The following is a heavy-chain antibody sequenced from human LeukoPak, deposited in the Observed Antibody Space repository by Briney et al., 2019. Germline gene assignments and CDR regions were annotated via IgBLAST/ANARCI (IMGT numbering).Heavy chain of an antibody. D-gene: IGHD4-11*01. V-gene: IGHV3-7*04. CDR2: IKQDGSEK. Sequence: PGGSLRLSCAASGFTFSSYWMTWVRQAPGKGLEWVANIKQDGSEKYYVDSVKGRFTISRDNAKKSLYLQMNSLRAEDTAVYYCARGPTYGWFDPWDQGTLVTVSS. CDR1: GFTFSSYW. J-gene: IGHJ5*02. CDR3: ARGPTYGWFDP.